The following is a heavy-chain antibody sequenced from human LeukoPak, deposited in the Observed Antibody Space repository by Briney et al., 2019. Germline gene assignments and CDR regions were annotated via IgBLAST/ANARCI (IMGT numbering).Heavy chain of an antibody. CDR2: TYYRSKWYN. D-gene: IGHD6-13*01. CDR3: ARAFYSSSWYHKEDFFDY. J-gene: IGHJ4*02. CDR1: GDSVSSNSAA. V-gene: IGHV6-1*01. Sequence: SQTLSLTYAISGDSVSSNSAAWNWIRQSPSRGLEWLGRTYYRSKWYNDYAISVKSRITINPGTSKNQFSLQLNSVTPEDTAVYYCARAFYSSSWYHKEDFFDYWGQGTPVTVSS.